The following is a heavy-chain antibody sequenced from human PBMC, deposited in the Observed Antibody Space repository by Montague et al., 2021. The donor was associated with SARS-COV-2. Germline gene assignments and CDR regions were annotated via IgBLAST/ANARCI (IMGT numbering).Heavy chain of an antibody. V-gene: IGHV4-4*02. Sequence: SETLSLTCAVAGGSISSSNWWSWVRQPPGKGLEWIWEIYHSGRTXXNPSLESRVTISVDKSKNQFSLKLSSVTAADTAVYYCASRGAGWFGSNPERFDYWGQGTLVTVSS. CDR2: IYHSGRT. CDR3: ASRGAGWFGSNPERFDY. CDR1: GGSISSSNW. D-gene: IGHD3-10*01. J-gene: IGHJ4*02.